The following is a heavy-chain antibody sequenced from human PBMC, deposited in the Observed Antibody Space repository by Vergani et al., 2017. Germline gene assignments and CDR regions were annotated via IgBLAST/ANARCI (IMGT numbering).Heavy chain of an antibody. CDR1: GYSFTTYW. V-gene: IGHV5-10-1*03. Sequence: VQLVQSGAEVKKPGESLRISCQGSGYSFTTYWITWVRQMPGKGLEWMGRIDPSDSYTNYSPSFQGHVTISADKSISTAYLRWSSLKASETAMYYCARHFTSEAHFDYWGQGTLVTVSS. CDR2: IDPSDSYT. CDR3: ARHFTSEAHFDY. D-gene: IGHD3-3*02. J-gene: IGHJ4*02.